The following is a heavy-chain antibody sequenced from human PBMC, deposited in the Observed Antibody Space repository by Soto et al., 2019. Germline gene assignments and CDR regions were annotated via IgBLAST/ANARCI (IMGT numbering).Heavy chain of an antibody. D-gene: IGHD4-4*01. Sequence: SETLSLTCAVYGGSFSGYYWSWIRQPPGKGLEWIGEINHSGSTNYNPSLKSRVTISVDTSKNQFSLKLSSVTAADTAVYYCARGWSNRNPRYSQPRYYYYYYGMDVWGQGTTVTVSS. J-gene: IGHJ6*02. CDR2: INHSGST. CDR3: ARGWSNRNPRYSQPRYYYYYYGMDV. V-gene: IGHV4-34*01. CDR1: GGSFSGYY.